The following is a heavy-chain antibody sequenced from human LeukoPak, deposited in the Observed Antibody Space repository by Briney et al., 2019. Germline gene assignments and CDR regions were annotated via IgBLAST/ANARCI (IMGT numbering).Heavy chain of an antibody. V-gene: IGHV3-23*01. J-gene: IGHJ6*03. D-gene: IGHD3-10*01. CDR2: ISGSGYST. Sequence: AGGSLRLSCAASGFSFSIYAMSWVRHAPGKGLEWVSGISGSGYSTNYADSVKGRITISRDNSKDTLYLQMNSLRAEDTAVYYCAKDYYGSGTYFYSYSYMDVWGKGTTVTVSS. CDR1: GFSFSIYA. CDR3: AKDYYGSGTYFYSYSYMDV.